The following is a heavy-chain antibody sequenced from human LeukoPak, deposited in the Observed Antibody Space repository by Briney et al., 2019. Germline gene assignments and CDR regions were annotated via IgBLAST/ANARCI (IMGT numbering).Heavy chain of an antibody. Sequence: GGSLRLSCAASGFAFSNYAMSWVRQAPGKGLEWVSSISSSSSYIYYADSVKGRFTISRDNAKKSLYLQMNSLRAEDTAVYYCAREETDSSVGDAFDIWGQGTMVTVSS. CDR2: ISSSSSYI. CDR1: GFAFSNYA. J-gene: IGHJ3*02. V-gene: IGHV3-21*01. D-gene: IGHD6-6*01. CDR3: AREETDSSVGDAFDI.